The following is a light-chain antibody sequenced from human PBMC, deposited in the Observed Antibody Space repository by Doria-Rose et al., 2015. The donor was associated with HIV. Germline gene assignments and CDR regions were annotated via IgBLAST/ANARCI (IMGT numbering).Light chain of an antibody. J-gene: IGKJ1*01. CDR2: LAS. V-gene: IGKV1-39*01. Sequence: TQSPSTLSASVGDRVTITCRASQNINNFLNWYQQRPGKAPRLLIYLASNLQSGVLARFSGRGSGTDFTLTISGLQPEDFATYYCQESYDILAWTFGPGTKVDMK. CDR3: QESYDILAWT. CDR1: QNINNF.